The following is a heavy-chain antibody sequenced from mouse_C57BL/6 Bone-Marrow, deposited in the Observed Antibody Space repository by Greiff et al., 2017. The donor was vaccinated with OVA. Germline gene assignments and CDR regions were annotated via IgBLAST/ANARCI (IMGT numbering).Heavy chain of an antibody. CDR3: ASHYGNGAMDY. Sequence: EVQLQESGPGLVKPSQSLSLTCSVTGYSITSGYYWNWIRQFPGNKLEWMGYISYDGSNNYNPSLKNRISITRDTSKNQFFLKLNSVTTEDTATYYCASHYGNGAMDYWGQGTSVTVSS. CDR2: ISYDGSN. D-gene: IGHD2-1*01. V-gene: IGHV3-6*01. CDR1: GYSITSGYY. J-gene: IGHJ4*01.